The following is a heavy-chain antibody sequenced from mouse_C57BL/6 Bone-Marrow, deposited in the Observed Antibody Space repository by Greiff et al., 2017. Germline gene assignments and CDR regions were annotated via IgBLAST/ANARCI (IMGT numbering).Heavy chain of an antibody. D-gene: IGHD3-2*02. CDR3: ASSSGYGGAMDY. CDR2: INPNNGGT. CDR1: GYTFTDYN. J-gene: IGHJ4*01. V-gene: IGHV1-22*01. Sequence: EVQLQQSGPELVKPGASVKMSCKASGYTFTDYNMHWVKQSHGKSLEWIGYINPNNGGTSYNQKFKGKATLTVNKSSSTAYMELRGLTSEDSAVYYCASSSGYGGAMDYWGQGTSVTVSS.